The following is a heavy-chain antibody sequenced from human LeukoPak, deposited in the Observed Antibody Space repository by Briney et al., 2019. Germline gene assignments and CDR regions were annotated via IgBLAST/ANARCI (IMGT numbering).Heavy chain of an antibody. CDR2: IYYSGNT. Sequence: PSETLSLTCTVSGGSISRSNYYWGWIRQSPGKGLEWIGSIYYSGNTYYNPSLKSRVTIPVDTSKNQFSQKLSSVTAADTAVYYCARGDYYYDSTDLGAFDIWGQGTMVTVSS. V-gene: IGHV4-39*01. D-gene: IGHD3-22*01. J-gene: IGHJ3*02. CDR1: GGSISRSNYY. CDR3: ARGDYYYDSTDLGAFDI.